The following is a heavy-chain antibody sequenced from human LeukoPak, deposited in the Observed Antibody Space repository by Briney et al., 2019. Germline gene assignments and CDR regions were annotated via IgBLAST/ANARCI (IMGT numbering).Heavy chain of an antibody. Sequence: PSETLSLTCSVSGGSISNYLGSWIRQPPGKGLEWIGYVSYSGETDYTPSLKSRVTISLDAFNNHFSLTLSSVTAADTAVYYCARYHSRSHEGWIDPWGQGALVTVSS. CDR3: ARYHSRSHEGWIDP. CDR2: VSYSGET. D-gene: IGHD3-10*01. CDR1: GGSISNYL. J-gene: IGHJ5*02. V-gene: IGHV4-59*13.